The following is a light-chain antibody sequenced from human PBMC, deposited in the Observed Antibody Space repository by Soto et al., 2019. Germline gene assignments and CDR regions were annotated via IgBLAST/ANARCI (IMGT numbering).Light chain of an antibody. V-gene: IGKV3-15*01. CDR1: QSVSSN. J-gene: IGKJ3*01. CDR2: GAS. Sequence: EIVMTQSPATLSVSPGERATLSCRASQSVSSNLAWYQQKPGQALRLLIYGASTRATGIPARFNGSGSGTEFTLTISSLQSEDVAVYYCQQYNNFFTFGPGTKVDIK. CDR3: QQYNNFFT.